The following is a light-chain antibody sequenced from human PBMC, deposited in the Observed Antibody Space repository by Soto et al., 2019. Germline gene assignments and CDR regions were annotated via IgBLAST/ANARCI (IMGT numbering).Light chain of an antibody. CDR3: SSYAGTNNYV. Sequence: QSALTQPPSGSGSPGQSVTISCTGTSSDVGGYNYVSWYQHHPGKGPKLMIFEVSKRPSGVPDRFSGSKSGNTASLTVAGLQAEDEADYYCSSYAGTNNYVFGTGTKLTVL. J-gene: IGLJ1*01. CDR1: SSDVGGYNY. V-gene: IGLV2-8*01. CDR2: EVS.